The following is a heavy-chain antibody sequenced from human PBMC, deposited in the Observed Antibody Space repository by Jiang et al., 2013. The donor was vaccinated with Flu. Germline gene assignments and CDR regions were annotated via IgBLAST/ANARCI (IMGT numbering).Heavy chain of an antibody. CDR3: ARGTDAFFH. CDR1: GFTFTSFW. V-gene: IGHV3-7*01. J-gene: IGHJ4*02. CDR2: INEDGREK. Sequence: QLVESGGGLVQPGGSLRLSCAASGFTFTSFWMTWVRQAPGKGLEWVANINEDGREKYYVDSVEGRFTISRDNADNSLYLLMNSLRAEDTAVYYCARGTDAFFHWGQGTPVTVSS. D-gene: IGHD3-16*01.